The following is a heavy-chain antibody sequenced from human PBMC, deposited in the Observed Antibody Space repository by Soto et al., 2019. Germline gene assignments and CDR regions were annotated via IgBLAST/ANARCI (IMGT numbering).Heavy chain of an antibody. CDR1: GFAFISYA. CDR3: ANLIPGVSDY. CDR2: ISGSGGST. V-gene: IGHV3-23*01. Sequence: GGSLIISWAASGFAFISYAMSWVRQAPGKGLEWVSAISGSGGSTYYADSVKGRFTISRDNSKNTLYLQMNSLRAEDTAVYYCANLIPGVSDYWGQGTLVTVSS. J-gene: IGHJ4*02. D-gene: IGHD3-16*01.